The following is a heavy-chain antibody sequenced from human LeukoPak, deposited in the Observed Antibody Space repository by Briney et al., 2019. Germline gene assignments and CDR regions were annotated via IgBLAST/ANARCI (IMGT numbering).Heavy chain of an antibody. D-gene: IGHD2-2*01. Sequence: GGSLRLSCAASGFTFSSYAMSWVRQAPGKGLEWVSAISGSGGSTYYADSVKGRFTISRDNSKNTLYLQMNSLRAEDTAVYYCARGTGSTSCYLSCPLFDAFDIWGRGTMVTVSS. CDR1: GFTFSSYA. CDR2: ISGSGGST. J-gene: IGHJ3*02. CDR3: ARGTGSTSCYLSCPLFDAFDI. V-gene: IGHV3-23*01.